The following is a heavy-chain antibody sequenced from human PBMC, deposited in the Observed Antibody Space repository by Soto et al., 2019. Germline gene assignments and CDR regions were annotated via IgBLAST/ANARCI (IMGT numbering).Heavy chain of an antibody. CDR2: INHSGST. Sequence: SETLSLTCAVYGGSFSGYYWSWIRQPPGKGLEWIGEINHSGSTNYNPSLKSRVTISVDTSKNQFSLKLSSVTAADTAVYYCARGLAARRLFDYWGQATMVTVSS. J-gene: IGHJ4*02. CDR1: GGSFSGYY. CDR3: ARGLAARRLFDY. D-gene: IGHD6-6*01. V-gene: IGHV4-34*01.